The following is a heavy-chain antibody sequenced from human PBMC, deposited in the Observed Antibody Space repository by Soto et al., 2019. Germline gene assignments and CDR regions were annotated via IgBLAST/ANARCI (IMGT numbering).Heavy chain of an antibody. J-gene: IGHJ4*02. CDR1: GYTFTSYA. CDR3: ARDEAGYGGYGYDY. Sequence: ASVKVACKASGYTFTSYAMHWVRQAPGQRLEWMGWINAGNGNTKYSQKFQGRVTITRDTSASTAYMELSSLRSEDTAVYYCARDEAGYGGYGYDYWGQGTLVTVSS. V-gene: IGHV1-3*01. D-gene: IGHD5-12*01. CDR2: INAGNGNT.